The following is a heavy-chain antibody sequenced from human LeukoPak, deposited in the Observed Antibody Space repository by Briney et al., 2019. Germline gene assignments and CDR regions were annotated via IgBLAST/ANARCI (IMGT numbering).Heavy chain of an antibody. J-gene: IGHJ6*03. CDR2: INPSGGST. Sequence: ASVKVSCKASEYTFTSYYMHWVRQAPGQGLEWMGIINPSGGSTTYAQKFQGSVTMTRDTSISTAYMELSRLRSDDTAVYYCARGYSSSWPLHYYYYYMDVWGKGTTVTISS. CDR1: EYTFTSYY. D-gene: IGHD6-13*01. V-gene: IGHV1-46*01. CDR3: ARGYSSSWPLHYYYYYMDV.